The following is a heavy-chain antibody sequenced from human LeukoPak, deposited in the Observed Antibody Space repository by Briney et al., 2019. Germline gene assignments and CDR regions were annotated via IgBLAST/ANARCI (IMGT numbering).Heavy chain of an antibody. V-gene: IGHV1-18*04. CDR3: AREGYCSGGTCYSPMNWFDP. CDR1: GYTFTGHY. Sequence: GASVSVSCKASGYTFTGHYLHWVRQAPGQGLEWMGWISAYNGSTNYAQKLQGRVTLTTDTSTSTAHMELRSLRSDDTAVYYCAREGYCSGGTCYSPMNWFDPRGQGTLVTVSS. J-gene: IGHJ5*02. D-gene: IGHD2-15*01. CDR2: ISAYNGST.